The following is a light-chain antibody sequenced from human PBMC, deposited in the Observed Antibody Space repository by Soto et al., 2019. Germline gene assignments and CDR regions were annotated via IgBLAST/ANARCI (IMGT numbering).Light chain of an antibody. J-gene: IGLJ3*02. CDR1: SSDVGGHNY. CDR2: DVN. V-gene: IGLV2-11*01. Sequence: QSALTQPRSVSGSPGQSVTISCTGTSSDVGGHNYVTWYQLHPGKAPKLMIYDVNKRPSGVPDRFSGSKSGNTASLTISGLQAEDETDYYCCSHAGSYTLVFGGGTKLTVL. CDR3: CSHAGSYTLV.